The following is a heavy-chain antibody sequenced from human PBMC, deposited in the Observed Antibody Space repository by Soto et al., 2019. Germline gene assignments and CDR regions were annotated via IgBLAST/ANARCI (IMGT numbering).Heavy chain of an antibody. V-gene: IGHV1-3*01. Sequence: APLTVACKGAGYSITSYAVHWVRQTKGQRLEWMGWINASNGNTKYSQKFQGRVTITRDTSASTDYMELSSLRSEDTAVYYCARDGSSGYAPDWGQGTLVAVSS. CDR3: ARDGSSGYAPD. D-gene: IGHD3-16*01. CDR2: INASNGNT. CDR1: GYSITSYA. J-gene: IGHJ4*02.